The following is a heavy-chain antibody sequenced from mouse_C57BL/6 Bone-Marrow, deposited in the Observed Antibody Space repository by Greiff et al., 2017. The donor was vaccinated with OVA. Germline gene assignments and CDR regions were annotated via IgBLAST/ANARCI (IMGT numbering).Heavy chain of an antibody. J-gene: IGHJ3*01. CDR2: INPYNGGT. CDR1: GYTFTDYY. CDR3: VSGEGYYYGSSRGAFAY. V-gene: IGHV1-19*01. D-gene: IGHD1-1*01. Sequence: VHVKQSGPVLVKPGASVKMSCKASGYTFTDYYMNWVKQSHGKSLEWIGVINPYNGGTSYNQQFTGKATLTVDKSSSTAYMELNRLTSEAYAVYSCVSGEGYYYGSSRGAFAYWGQGALVTVSA.